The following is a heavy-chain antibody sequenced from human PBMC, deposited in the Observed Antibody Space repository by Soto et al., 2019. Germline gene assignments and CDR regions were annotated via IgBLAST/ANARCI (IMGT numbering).Heavy chain of an antibody. CDR3: ARDDSGPEYCFDY. J-gene: IGHJ4*02. V-gene: IGHV3-30-3*01. CDR2: ISYDGNKN. D-gene: IGHD1-26*01. Sequence: QVQLVESGGGVVQPGRSLRLSCAASGFTFSKYAMHWVRQAPGKGLEWVAVISYDGNKNYYADSVKGRFTISRDNSKNTLYVQMNGLRAEDTALYYCARDDSGPEYCFDYWGQGTLVTVSS. CDR1: GFTFSKYA.